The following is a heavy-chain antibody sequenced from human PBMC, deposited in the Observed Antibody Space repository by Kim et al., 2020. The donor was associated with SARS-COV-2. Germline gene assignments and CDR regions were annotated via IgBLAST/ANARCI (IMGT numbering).Heavy chain of an antibody. J-gene: IGHJ4*02. D-gene: IGHD3-3*01. Sequence: LSLTCAASGFTFSSYAMSWVRQAPGKGLEWVSAISGSGGSTYYADSVKGRFTISRDNSKNTLYLQMNSLRAEDTAVYYCAKEDDFWSGYANWGQGTLVTVSS. CDR2: ISGSGGST. CDR3: AKEDDFWSGYAN. V-gene: IGHV3-23*01. CDR1: GFTFSSYA.